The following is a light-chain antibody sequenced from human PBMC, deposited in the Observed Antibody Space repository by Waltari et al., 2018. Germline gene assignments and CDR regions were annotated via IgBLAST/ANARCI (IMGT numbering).Light chain of an antibody. CDR3: RSFASISTCV. V-gene: IGLV2-14*01. CDR1: TRDLGGYNY. CDR2: DFT. J-gene: IGLJ2*01. Sequence: QSALTQPASVSGSPGQSIAISSSVPTRDLGGYNYVSLYKQPPGKAPKLIIYDFTSRPEGASNSYSGTQSLNTAPPTITRRQAEHEAEYYCRSFASISTCVFGGGTKLTVL.